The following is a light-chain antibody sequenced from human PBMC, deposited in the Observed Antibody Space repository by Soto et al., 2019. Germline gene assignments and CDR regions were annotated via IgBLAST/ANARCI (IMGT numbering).Light chain of an antibody. CDR3: QQYDNLPIT. CDR2: DAS. V-gene: IGKV1-33*01. CDR1: QDISNS. Sequence: DIQMTQSPSSLSASVGDRVTITCQASQDISNSLNWYQQKPGKAPKLLIYDASNLESGVPSRFSGSRSGTDFTFTISSLQPEDIATYYCQQYDNLPITFGQGTRLEIK. J-gene: IGKJ5*01.